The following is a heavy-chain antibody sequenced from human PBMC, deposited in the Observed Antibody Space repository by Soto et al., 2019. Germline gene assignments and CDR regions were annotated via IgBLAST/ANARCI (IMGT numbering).Heavy chain of an antibody. J-gene: IGHJ5*02. D-gene: IGHD7-27*01. V-gene: IGHV3-7*01. CDR3: ARVGTQSLNIWFDP. CDR1: GFTFSSYW. CDR2: INQDGSDI. Sequence: GGSLRLSCAASGFTFSSYWMNWVRQAPGKGLEWVATINQDGSDIYYVDSVKGRFTISRDNAKNSLYLQMNSLRIKDTAVFYCARVGTQSLNIWFDPWGHGTLVTVS.